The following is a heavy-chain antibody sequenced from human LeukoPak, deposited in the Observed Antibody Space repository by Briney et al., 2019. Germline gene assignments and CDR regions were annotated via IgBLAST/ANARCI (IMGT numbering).Heavy chain of an antibody. CDR3: ARADIVVVPAAPNWFDP. Sequence: KASETLSLTCAVYGGSFSGYYWSWIRQPPGKGLEWIGEINHSGSTNYNPSLKSRVTTSVDTSKNQFSLKLSSVTAADTAVYYCARADIVVVPAAPNWFDPWGQGTLVTVSS. D-gene: IGHD2-2*01. J-gene: IGHJ5*02. CDR2: INHSGST. CDR1: GGSFSGYY. V-gene: IGHV4-34*01.